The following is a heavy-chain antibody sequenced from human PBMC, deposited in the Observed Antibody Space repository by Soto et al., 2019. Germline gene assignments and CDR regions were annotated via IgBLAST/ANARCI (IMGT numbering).Heavy chain of an antibody. V-gene: IGHV4-59*08. CDR3: VRQGIDYLHGLVDV. J-gene: IGHJ6*02. D-gene: IGHD4-17*01. Sequence: QVQLQQSGPRLVKPSETLSLTCTVSSGPDRSHNWGWIRQPPGRGLEWIGYVYYTGDTAYNPSLRRRVTLPAQTPTNDISLTRNSVTAADTAVYYCVRQGIDYLHGLVDVWGQGTTVSVSS. CDR1: SGPDRSHN. CDR2: VYYTGDT.